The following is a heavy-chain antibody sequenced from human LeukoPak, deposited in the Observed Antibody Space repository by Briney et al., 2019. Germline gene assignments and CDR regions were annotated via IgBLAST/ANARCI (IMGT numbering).Heavy chain of an antibody. CDR1: GYSVSSGYY. Sequence: SETLSLTCSVSGYSVSSGYYRGWIRQPPGKGLEWIGSIYHSGSTYYNPSLKSRVTISVDTSKNQFSLKLSSVTAADTAVYYCARFRWDNWNDANFDYWGQGTLVTVSS. CDR2: IYHSGST. CDR3: ARFRWDNWNDANFDY. V-gene: IGHV4-38-2*02. J-gene: IGHJ4*02. D-gene: IGHD1-20*01.